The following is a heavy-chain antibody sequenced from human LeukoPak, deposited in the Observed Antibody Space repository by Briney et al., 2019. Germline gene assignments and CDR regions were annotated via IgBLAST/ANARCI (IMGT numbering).Heavy chain of an antibody. CDR2: ISTDNGNT. Sequence: ASVKVSCKASGYTFTNYGISWVRQAPGQGLEWMGWISTDNGNTNYAQKFQGRVTMTTDTSTSTAYKEVRGLRSDDTAVYYCARDEFGSIVVIIRGISGLDYWGQGTLVTVSS. CDR3: ARDEFGSIVVIIRGISGLDY. D-gene: IGHD3-22*01. CDR1: GYTFTNYG. V-gene: IGHV1-18*01. J-gene: IGHJ4*02.